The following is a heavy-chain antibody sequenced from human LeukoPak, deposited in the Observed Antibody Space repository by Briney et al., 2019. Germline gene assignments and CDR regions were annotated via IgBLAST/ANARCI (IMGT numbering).Heavy chain of an antibody. V-gene: IGHV4-31*03. D-gene: IGHD3-10*01. CDR1: GGSISSGGYY. Sequence: SETLSLTCTVSGGSISSGGYYWGWIRQHPGKGLEWIGYIYYSGSTNYNPSLKSRVTISVDTSKNQFSLKLSSVTAADTAVYYCARVVPGSPSQFIFDYWGQGTLVTVSS. CDR2: IYYSGST. J-gene: IGHJ4*02. CDR3: ARVVPGSPSQFIFDY.